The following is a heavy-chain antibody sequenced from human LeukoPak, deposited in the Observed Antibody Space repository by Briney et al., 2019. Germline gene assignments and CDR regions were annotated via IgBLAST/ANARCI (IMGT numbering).Heavy chain of an antibody. Sequence: DSVKVSCKGSGYTFIDHYMHWVRQAPGQGLEWMAKINPNSGVTAYAERFQGRVTLTRDTSISTVYMELRTLTSGDTAVYYCARPSDYVDYIDYWGQGTLVTVSS. CDR3: ARPSDYVDYIDY. D-gene: IGHD4-17*01. J-gene: IGHJ4*02. CDR2: INPNSGVT. V-gene: IGHV1-2*02. CDR1: GYTFIDHY.